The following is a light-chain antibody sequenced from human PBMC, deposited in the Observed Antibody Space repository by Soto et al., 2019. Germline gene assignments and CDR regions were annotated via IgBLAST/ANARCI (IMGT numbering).Light chain of an antibody. CDR2: GNS. CDR3: QSYDSSLSGYV. Sequence: QSVLTQPPSVSGAPGQRVTISCTGSSSNIGAGYDVHWYQQLPGTAPKLLIYGNSHRPSGVPDRFSGSKSGTSASLAITGLRAEDEADYYCQSYDSSLSGYVFGTGTKVTVL. J-gene: IGLJ1*01. V-gene: IGLV1-40*01. CDR1: SSNIGAGYD.